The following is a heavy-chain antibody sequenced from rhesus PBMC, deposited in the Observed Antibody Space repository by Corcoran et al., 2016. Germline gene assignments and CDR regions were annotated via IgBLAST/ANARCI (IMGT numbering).Heavy chain of an antibody. V-gene: IGHV4-173*01. CDR3: ARENYYSGSYYLDV. D-gene: IGHD3-16*01. CDR1: VGSISTNY. Sequence: QLQLQESGPGLVKPSETLSLTCAVPVGSISTNYWRWLRPPPGKGLEWIGRISGSGGSTDYNPSLKSRVTISTDTSKNQFSLKLSSVTAADTAVYYCARENYYSGSYYLDVWGRGVLVTVSS. CDR2: ISGSGGST. J-gene: IGHJ5-2*02.